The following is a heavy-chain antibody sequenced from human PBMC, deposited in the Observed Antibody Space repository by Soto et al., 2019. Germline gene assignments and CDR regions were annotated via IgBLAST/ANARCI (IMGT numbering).Heavy chain of an antibody. V-gene: IGHV1-69*01. CDR1: GGTFSSYA. D-gene: IGHD1-1*01. J-gene: IGHJ6*02. CDR3: AREGQGREGNRVYYYYGMDV. CDR2: VIPIFGTA. Sequence: QVQLVQSGAEVKKPGSSVKVSCKASGGTFSSYAISWVRQAPGQGLEWMGGVIPIFGTANYAQKFQGRVKITTDESTITAYMEVSSLRSEDTAVYYCAREGQGREGNRVYYYYGMDVWGQGTTVTVSS.